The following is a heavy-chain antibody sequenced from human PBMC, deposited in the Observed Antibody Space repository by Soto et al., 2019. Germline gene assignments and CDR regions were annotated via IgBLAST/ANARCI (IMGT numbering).Heavy chain of an antibody. Sequence: SETLSLTCTVSGGSISSGDYYWSWIRQPPGKGLEWIGYIYNSGSTVYNPSFKSRVTMSVDTSKNQFSLKLSSVTAADTAVYYCARDAPTGTTWRNWFDPWGQGTLVTVSS. CDR2: IYNSGST. CDR1: GGSISSGDYY. CDR3: ARDAPTGTTWRNWFDP. V-gene: IGHV4-61*08. D-gene: IGHD1-1*01. J-gene: IGHJ5*02.